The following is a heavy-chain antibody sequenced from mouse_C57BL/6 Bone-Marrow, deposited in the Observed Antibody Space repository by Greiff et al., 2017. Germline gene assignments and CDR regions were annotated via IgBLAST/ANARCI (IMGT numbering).Heavy chain of an antibody. CDR1: GFTFSSYA. J-gene: IGHJ3*01. CDR2: ISDGGSYT. CDR3: VREGGAWFAY. V-gene: IGHV5-4*01. Sequence: EVQLVESGGGLVKPGGSLKLSCAASGFTFSSYAMSWVRQTPEKRLEWVATISDGGSYTYYPDNVKGRFTISRDNAKNNLYLQMSHLKSEDTAMYYCVREGGAWFAYWGQGTLVTVSA.